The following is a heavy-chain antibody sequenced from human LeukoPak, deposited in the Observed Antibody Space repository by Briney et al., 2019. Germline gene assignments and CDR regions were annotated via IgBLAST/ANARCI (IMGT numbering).Heavy chain of an antibody. CDR2: IDPSDSYT. V-gene: IGHV5-10-1*01. J-gene: IGHJ4*02. CDR1: GYNFTSYW. CDR3: ARRHYYGSGSYPY. Sequence: PGESLRISCKGSGYNFTSYWISWVRQLPGKGLEWMGRIDPSDSYTNYSPSFQGHVTILADKSISTAYLQWSSLKASETAMYYWARRHYYGSGSYPYWGQGTLVTVSS. D-gene: IGHD3-10*01.